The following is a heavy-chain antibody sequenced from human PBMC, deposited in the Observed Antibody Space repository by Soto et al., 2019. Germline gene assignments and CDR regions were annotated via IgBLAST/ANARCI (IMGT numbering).Heavy chain of an antibody. V-gene: IGHV4-34*01. CDR2: INHSGST. Sequence: SETLSLTCAVYGGSFSGYYWSWIRQPPGKGLEWIGEINHSGSTNYNPSLKSRVTISVDTSKNQFSLKLSSVTAADTAVYYCARGGTYYYRSGRHYTPGRALNWFDPWGQGSLVPVSS. CDR1: GGSFSGYY. D-gene: IGHD3-10*01. CDR3: ARGGTYYYRSGRHYTPGRALNWFDP. J-gene: IGHJ5*02.